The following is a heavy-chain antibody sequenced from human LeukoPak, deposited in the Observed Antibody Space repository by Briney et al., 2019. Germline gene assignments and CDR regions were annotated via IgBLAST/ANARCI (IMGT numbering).Heavy chain of an antibody. CDR2: INPNSGGT. Sequence: GASAKVSCTASGYTFTGYYMHWVRQAPGQGLEWMGWINPNSGGTNYAQKFQGRVTMTRDTSISTAYMELSRLRSDDTAVYYCARDPVLLWFGGPPQLDPWGQGTLVTVSS. CDR3: ARDPVLLWFGGPPQLDP. CDR1: GYTFTGYY. V-gene: IGHV1-2*02. J-gene: IGHJ5*02. D-gene: IGHD3-10*01.